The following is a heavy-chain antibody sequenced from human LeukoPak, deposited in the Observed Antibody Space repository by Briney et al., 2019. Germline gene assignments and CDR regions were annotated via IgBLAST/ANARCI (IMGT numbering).Heavy chain of an antibody. Sequence: PGGSLRLSCAASGFTVSSNYMSWVRQAPGKGLEWVSVIYSGGSTYYADSVKGRFTISRDNSKNTLYLQMNSLRAEDTAVYYCAKYMYSSGPGVDYGMDVWGQGTTVTVSS. CDR3: AKYMYSSGPGVDYGMDV. D-gene: IGHD6-19*01. CDR2: IYSGGST. CDR1: GFTVSSNY. J-gene: IGHJ6*02. V-gene: IGHV3-66*01.